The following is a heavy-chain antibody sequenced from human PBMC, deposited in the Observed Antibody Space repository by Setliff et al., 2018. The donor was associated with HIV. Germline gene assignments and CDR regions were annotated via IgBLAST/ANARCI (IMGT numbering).Heavy chain of an antibody. D-gene: IGHD3-22*01. J-gene: IGHJ3*02. CDR1: GFTFTNYY. CDR2: ISVSGTDI. V-gene: IGHV3-11*04. CDR3: ARVRDYYDSGAQAFDI. Sequence: LRLSCAASGFTFTNYYMSWIRQAPGKGLELLSYISVSGTDIKYADSVKGRFTISRDNAKNSLYLQMNSLRAEDTAVYYCARVRDYYDSGAQAFDIWGQGAMVTVSS.